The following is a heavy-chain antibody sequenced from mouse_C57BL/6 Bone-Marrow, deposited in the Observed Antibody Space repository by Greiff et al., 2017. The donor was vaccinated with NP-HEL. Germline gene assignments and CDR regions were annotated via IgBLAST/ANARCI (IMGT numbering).Heavy chain of an antibody. CDR1: GYTFTSYW. V-gene: IGHV1-52*01. CDR3: ARYGNYLGDFDY. J-gene: IGHJ2*01. D-gene: IGHD2-1*01. CDR2: IDPSDSET. Sequence: VKLQQPGAELVRPGSSVKLSCKASGYTFTSYWMHWVKQRPIQGLEWIGNIDPSDSETHYNQKFKDKATLTVDKSSSTAYMQLSSLTSEDSAVYYCARYGNYLGDFDYWGQGTTLTVSS.